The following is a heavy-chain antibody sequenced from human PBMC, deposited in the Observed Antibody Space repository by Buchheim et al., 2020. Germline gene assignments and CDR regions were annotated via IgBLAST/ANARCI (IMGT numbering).Heavy chain of an antibody. CDR3: ARALVGAFGVVIMYYYYGMDV. CDR2: INPSGGST. V-gene: IGHV1-46*01. J-gene: IGHJ6*02. D-gene: IGHD3-3*01. CDR1: GYTFTSYY. Sequence: QVQLVQSGAEVKKPGASVKVSCKASGYTFTSYYMHWVRQAPGQGLEWMGIINPSGGSTSYAQKFQGRVTMTRDTSTSTGYMELSSLRSEDTAVYYCARALVGAFGVVIMYYYYGMDVWGQGTT.